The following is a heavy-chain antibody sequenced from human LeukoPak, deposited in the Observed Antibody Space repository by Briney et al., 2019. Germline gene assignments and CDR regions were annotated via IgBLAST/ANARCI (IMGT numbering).Heavy chain of an antibody. CDR3: ARHASIAAAASVDY. V-gene: IGHV4-59*08. J-gene: IGHJ4*02. D-gene: IGHD6-13*01. Sequence: SETLSLTCTVSGGSISSYQWSWIRQPPGKGLEWIGNIYYSGSANYNPSLKSRVTISGDTSKNQFSLRLCSVTAADTAVYYCARHASIAAAASVDYWGQGTLVTVSS. CDR1: GGSISSYQ. CDR2: IYYSGSA.